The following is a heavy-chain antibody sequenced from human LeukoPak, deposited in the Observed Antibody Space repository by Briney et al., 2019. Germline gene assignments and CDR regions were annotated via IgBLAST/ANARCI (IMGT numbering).Heavy chain of an antibody. D-gene: IGHD6-6*01. CDR2: INNVGSST. J-gene: IGHJ4*02. Sequence: GGSLRLSCAASGFTFSSYAMSWVRQAPGKGLVWVSRINNVGSSTTYADSVKGRFTISRDNAKNTLYLQMNSLSAEDTAVYYCAKVGYSSSSSTFDYWGQGTLVTVSS. CDR1: GFTFSSYA. CDR3: AKVGYSSSSSTFDY. V-gene: IGHV3-74*01.